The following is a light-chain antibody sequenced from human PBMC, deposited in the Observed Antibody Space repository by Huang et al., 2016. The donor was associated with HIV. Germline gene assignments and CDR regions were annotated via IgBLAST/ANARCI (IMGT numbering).Light chain of an antibody. Sequence: DIQMTQSPSTLSASIRDRVTITCRASQTITWWLAWYQQKPGKAPKVLIYKAASLESGVPSRFIGSGSGTEFTLTISSLQPDDFATYYCQQYNAYPWTFGQGTKVEI. V-gene: IGKV1-5*03. CDR1: QTITWW. CDR3: QQYNAYPWT. CDR2: KAA. J-gene: IGKJ1*01.